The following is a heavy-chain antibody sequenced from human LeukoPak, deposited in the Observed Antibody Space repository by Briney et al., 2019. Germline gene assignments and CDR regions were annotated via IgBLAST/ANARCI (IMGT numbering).Heavy chain of an antibody. V-gene: IGHV3-7*03. CDR1: GFTFRNYW. J-gene: IGHJ4*02. CDR3: VVTRTRGDH. Sequence: PGGSLRLSCVASGFTFRNYWMTWVRQAPGKGLEWVANINQEGNDKYYVDSVKGRSTISRDNTKNSLFLQMNSLRAEDTAVYYCVVTRTRGDHWGQGTLVTVSS. CDR2: INQEGNDK. D-gene: IGHD2-21*01.